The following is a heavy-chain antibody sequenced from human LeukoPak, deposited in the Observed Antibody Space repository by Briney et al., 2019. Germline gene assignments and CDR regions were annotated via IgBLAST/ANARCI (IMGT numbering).Heavy chain of an antibody. D-gene: IGHD2-2*01. CDR2: IFYTGDT. Sequence: PSETLSLTCSVSGDSVSSSTYYWGWIRQPPGKGLEYIATIFYTGDTYYNPSLKSRVTISVDTSKNQFSLRLSSVTAADTAVYYCARGHYALYGYWGQGNLVTVSS. CDR1: GDSVSSSTYY. CDR3: ARGHYALYGY. J-gene: IGHJ4*02. V-gene: IGHV4-39*07.